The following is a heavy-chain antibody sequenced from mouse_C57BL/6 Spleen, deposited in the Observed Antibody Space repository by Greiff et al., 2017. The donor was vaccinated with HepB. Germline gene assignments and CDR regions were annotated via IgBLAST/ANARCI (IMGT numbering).Heavy chain of an antibody. CDR3: ARLSSGVFDY. Sequence: VQLQQPGAELVRPGSSVKLSCKASGYTFTSYWMHWVKQRPIQGLEWIGNIDPSDSETHYNQKFKDKATLTVDKSSSTAYMQLSSLTAEDSAVYYCARLSSGVFDYWGQGTTLTVSS. CDR2: IDPSDSET. V-gene: IGHV1-52*01. CDR1: GYTFTSYW. J-gene: IGHJ2*01. D-gene: IGHD3-2*02.